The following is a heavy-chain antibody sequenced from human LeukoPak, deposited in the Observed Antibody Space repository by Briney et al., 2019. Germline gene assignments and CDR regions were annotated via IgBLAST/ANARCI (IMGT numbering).Heavy chain of an antibody. V-gene: IGHV1-24*01. CDR3: ATVEREYFDTSSYYDY. CDR2: FDPEDGET. Sequence: ASVKVSCKVSGYTLSELSVHWVRQAPGKGLEWMGGFDPEDGETIYAHKFEGRVTMTEDTSTDTAYLDLSGLRSEDTAIYYCATVEREYFDTSSYYDYWGQGTLVTVSS. J-gene: IGHJ4*02. D-gene: IGHD3-22*01. CDR1: GYTLSELS.